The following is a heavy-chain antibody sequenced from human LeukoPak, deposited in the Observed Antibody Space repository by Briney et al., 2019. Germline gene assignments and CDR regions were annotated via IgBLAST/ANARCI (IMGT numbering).Heavy chain of an antibody. CDR2: ISGSGGST. V-gene: IGHV3-23*01. CDR3: AKGDTTWELPHDY. Sequence: QPGGTLRLSCAASGFTFSSYGMSWVRQAPGKGLEWVSAISGSGGSTYYADSVKGRFTISRDNSKNTLYLQMNSLRAEDTAVYYCAKGDTTWELPHDYWGQGTLVTVSS. CDR1: GFTFSSYG. J-gene: IGHJ4*02. D-gene: IGHD1-26*01.